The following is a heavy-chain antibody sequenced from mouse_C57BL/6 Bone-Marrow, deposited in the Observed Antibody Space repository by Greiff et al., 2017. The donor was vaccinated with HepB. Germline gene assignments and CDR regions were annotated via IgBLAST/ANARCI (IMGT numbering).Heavy chain of an antibody. CDR2: INPSSGYT. J-gene: IGHJ1*03. Sequence: VHLQQSGAELARPGASVKMSCKASGYTFTSYTMHWVKQRPGQGLEWIGYINPSSGYTKYNQKFKDKATLTADKSSSTAYMQLSSLTSEDSAVYYCARDDYWYFDVWGTGTTVTVSS. CDR3: ARDDYWYFDV. V-gene: IGHV1-4*01. CDR1: GYTFTSYT.